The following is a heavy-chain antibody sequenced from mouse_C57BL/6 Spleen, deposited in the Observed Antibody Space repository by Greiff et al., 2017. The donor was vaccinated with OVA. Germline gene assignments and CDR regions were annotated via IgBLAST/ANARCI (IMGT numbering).Heavy chain of an antibody. V-gene: IGHV1-82*01. Sequence: QVQLKQSGPELVKPGASVKISCKASGYAFSSSWMNWVKQRPGKGLEWIGRIYPGDGDTNYNGKFKGKATLTADKSSSTAYMQLSSLTSEDSAVYFCARSPYYYGSSPFDYWGQGTTLTVSS. CDR3: ARSPYYYGSSPFDY. D-gene: IGHD1-1*01. J-gene: IGHJ2*01. CDR2: IYPGDGDT. CDR1: GYAFSSSW.